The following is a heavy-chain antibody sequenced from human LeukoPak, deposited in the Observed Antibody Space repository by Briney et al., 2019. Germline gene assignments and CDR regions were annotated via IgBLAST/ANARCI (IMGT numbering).Heavy chain of an antibody. CDR1: GGSISTYY. V-gene: IGHV4-59*01. CDR3: ARYGVYRGMDV. CDR2: IYYTGRT. J-gene: IGHJ6*02. Sequence: PSETLSLTCTVSGGSISTYYWSWIRQPPGKGLEWIGYIYYTGRTNYSPSLKSRVTISVDTSKDQFSLNLISVTAADTAVHYCARYGVYRGMDVWGQGTTVTVSS. D-gene: IGHD5-12*01.